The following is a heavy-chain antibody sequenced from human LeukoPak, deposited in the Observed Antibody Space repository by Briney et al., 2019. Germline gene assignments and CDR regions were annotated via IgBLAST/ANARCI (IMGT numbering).Heavy chain of an antibody. J-gene: IGHJ4*02. V-gene: IGHV3-23*01. CDR2: ISGSGDIT. CDR1: GFTFSSHG. D-gene: IGHD2-2*01. Sequence: GGSLRLSCAASGFTFSSHGMTWVRQAPGKGLEWVSGISGSGDITYYADSVKGRFTISRDNSKNTLYVQMNSLRAEDTAIYYCARDRTSRENDEKFDYWGQGSLVTVSS. CDR3: ARDRTSRENDEKFDY.